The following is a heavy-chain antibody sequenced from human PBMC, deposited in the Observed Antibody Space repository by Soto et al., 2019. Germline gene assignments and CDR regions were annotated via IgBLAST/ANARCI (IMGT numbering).Heavy chain of an antibody. CDR2: ISSNGGST. V-gene: IGHV3-64*01. J-gene: IGHJ4*02. Sequence: EVQLVESGGGLVQPGGSLRLSCAASGLTFSSYAMHWVRQAPGKGLEYVSAISSNGGSTYYANSVKGRFTISRDNSKNTLYLQMGSLRAEDMAVYYCARGGYYDSSGYYYFDYWGQGTLVTVSS. D-gene: IGHD3-22*01. CDR3: ARGGYYDSSGYYYFDY. CDR1: GLTFSSYA.